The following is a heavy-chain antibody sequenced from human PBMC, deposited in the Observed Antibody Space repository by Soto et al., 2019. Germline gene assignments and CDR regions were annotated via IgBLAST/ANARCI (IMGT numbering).Heavy chain of an antibody. V-gene: IGHV3-74*03. CDR3: ARGSSSLSNWFDP. J-gene: IGHJ5*02. CDR2: INSDGSGT. D-gene: IGHD6-19*01. CDR1: GFTFSSNW. Sequence: PGGSLRLSCAASGFTFSSNWMHWVRQAPGKGLVWVSRINSDGSGTTYADSVKGRFTISRDNAKNTLYLQMNSLRAEDTAVYYCARGSSSLSNWFDPWGQGTLVTVSS.